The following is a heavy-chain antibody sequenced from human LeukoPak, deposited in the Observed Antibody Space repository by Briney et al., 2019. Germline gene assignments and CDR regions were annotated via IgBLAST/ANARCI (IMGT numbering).Heavy chain of an antibody. CDR2: IYYSGST. Sequence: PSETLSLTCTVAGGSISSSSYYWGWIRQPPGKGLEWIGSIYYSGSTYYNPSLKSRVTISVDTSKNQFSLKLSSVTAADTAVYYCARDNWFDPWGQGTLVTVSS. V-gene: IGHV4-39*07. J-gene: IGHJ5*02. CDR1: GGSISSSSYY. CDR3: ARDNWFDP.